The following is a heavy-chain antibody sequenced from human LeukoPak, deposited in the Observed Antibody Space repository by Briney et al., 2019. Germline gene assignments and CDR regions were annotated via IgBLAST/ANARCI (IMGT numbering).Heavy chain of an antibody. CDR2: ITTSSSTT. D-gene: IGHD4-17*01. Sequence: GGSLRLSCAASGFTFSSHAMNWVRQAPGKGLEWVSHITTSSSTTYYADSVKGRFTISRDNAKNSLYLQMNSLRDEDTAVYYCARAYGVYSGCWGQGTLVTVSS. V-gene: IGHV3-48*02. CDR3: ARAYGVYSGC. CDR1: GFTFSSHA. J-gene: IGHJ4*02.